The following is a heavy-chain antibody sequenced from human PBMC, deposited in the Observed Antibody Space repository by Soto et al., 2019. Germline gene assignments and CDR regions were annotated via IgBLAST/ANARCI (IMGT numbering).Heavy chain of an antibody. J-gene: IGHJ3*02. Sequence: QVQLQESGPGLVKPSETLSLTCAVSGGSISGSHNYWGWIRQPPGKEPEWIGNIDGGGSTYYNPALTSRVTISADMSTHQFFLNLTSVTAPDTAVYYCARRDGDFLFGPFKMWGQGTMVTVSS. D-gene: IGHD4-17*01. CDR1: GGSISGSHNY. CDR2: IDGGGST. CDR3: ARRDGDFLFGPFKM. V-gene: IGHV4-39*01.